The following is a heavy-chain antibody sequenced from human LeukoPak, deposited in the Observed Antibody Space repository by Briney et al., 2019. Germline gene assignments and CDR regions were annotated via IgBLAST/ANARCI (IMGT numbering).Heavy chain of an antibody. CDR3: AKDGQSPFDP. V-gene: IGHV3-7*01. J-gene: IGHJ5*02. CDR1: GFTFSMYW. D-gene: IGHD3/OR15-3a*01. Sequence: GGSLRLSCAASGFTFSMYWMSWVRQSPGKGLEWVANIKKDGSAKYYVDSVRGRFTTSRDNAKNSLYLQMNSLRAEDTAVYYCAKDGQSPFDPWGQGTLVTVSS. CDR2: IKKDGSAK.